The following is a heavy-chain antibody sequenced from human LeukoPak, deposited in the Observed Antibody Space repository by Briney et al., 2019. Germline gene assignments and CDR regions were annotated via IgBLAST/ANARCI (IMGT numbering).Heavy chain of an antibody. CDR2: VSWNSRII. CDR1: GFTFDDYA. Sequence: GGSLRLSCAASGFTFDDYAMYWVRQAPGKGLEWVSGVSWNSRIIDYADSVKGRFTISRDNAKRSLYLQMNSLRSEDTAFYYSARLTGAASGTYYFDYWGQGTLVTVSS. CDR3: ARLTGAASGTYYFDY. J-gene: IGHJ4*02. D-gene: IGHD1-26*01. V-gene: IGHV3-9*01.